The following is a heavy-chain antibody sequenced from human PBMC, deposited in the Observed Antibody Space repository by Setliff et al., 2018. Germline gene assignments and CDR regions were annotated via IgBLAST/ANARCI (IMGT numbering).Heavy chain of an antibody. V-gene: IGHV3-53*01. CDR1: GFTFSTYN. Sequence: GSLRLSCAASGFTFSTYNMNWVRQAPGKGLEWVSVIYNIGETRYADSVKGRFTISRDKSKNTLYLHLSSLRVEDTATYYCARDRGGTNPWFDFWGQGTQVTVSS. D-gene: IGHD3-10*01. CDR3: ARDRGGTNPWFDF. CDR2: IYNIGET. J-gene: IGHJ5*01.